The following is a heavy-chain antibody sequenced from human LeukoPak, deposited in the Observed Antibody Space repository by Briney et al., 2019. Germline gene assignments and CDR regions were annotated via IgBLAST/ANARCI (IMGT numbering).Heavy chain of an antibody. V-gene: IGHV3-21*01. Sequence: GGSLRLSCAASGFTFSSYSMNWVRQAPGKGLEWVSSISSSSSYIYYADSVKGRFTISRDNAKNSLYLQMNSLRAEDTAVYYCARKTDYYDTEGSYYYYYGMDVWGQGTTVTVSS. CDR3: ARKTDYYDTEGSYYYYYGMDV. J-gene: IGHJ6*02. CDR1: GFTFSSYS. D-gene: IGHD3-22*01. CDR2: ISSSSSYI.